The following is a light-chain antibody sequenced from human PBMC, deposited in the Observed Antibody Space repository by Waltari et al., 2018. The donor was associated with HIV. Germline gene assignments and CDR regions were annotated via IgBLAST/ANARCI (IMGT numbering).Light chain of an antibody. CDR2: AAS. J-gene: IGKJ3*01. CDR3: LQTYNTPLT. V-gene: IGKV1-39*01. Sequence: DIQMTQSPPSLSASVGDRVILTCRASRNIHKFLNWFQQKPGKAPELLILAASTLHSGFSSRFSGSGSGTDFTLTINSLQREDFATYYCLQTYNTPLTFGPGTKLDF. CDR1: RNIHKF.